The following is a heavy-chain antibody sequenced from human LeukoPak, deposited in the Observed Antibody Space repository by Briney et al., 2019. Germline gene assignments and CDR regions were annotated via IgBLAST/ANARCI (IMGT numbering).Heavy chain of an antibody. Sequence: GGSLRLSCAASGFPFSSYAMSWVRQAPGKGLEWVSAISGSGGSTYYADSVRGRFTISRDNSKNTLYLQMNSLRAEDTAVYYCAKVEAAAATSPFDYWGQGTLVTVSS. CDR2: ISGSGGST. V-gene: IGHV3-23*01. D-gene: IGHD6-13*01. J-gene: IGHJ4*02. CDR1: GFPFSSYA. CDR3: AKVEAAAATSPFDY.